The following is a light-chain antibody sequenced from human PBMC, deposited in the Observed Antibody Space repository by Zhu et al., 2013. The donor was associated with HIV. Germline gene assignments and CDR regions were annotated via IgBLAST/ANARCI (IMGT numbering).Light chain of an antibody. J-gene: IGKJ4*01. CDR2: GAS. Sequence: DIQMTQSPSSLSGSVGDRVSMTCRASQDSDISLAWFQQKPGKTPKLLIYGASTLPSGVPSRFRGTKSGTDFTLTITSLQSEDVATYYCQNYDSAPLTFGGGTKGGHQT. CDR3: QNYDSAPLT. CDR1: QDSDIS. V-gene: IGKV1-27*01.